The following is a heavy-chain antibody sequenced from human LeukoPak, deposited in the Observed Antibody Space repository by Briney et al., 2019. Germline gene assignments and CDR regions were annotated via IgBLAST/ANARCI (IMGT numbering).Heavy chain of an antibody. CDR3: ARGARTMIVVVITDSDAFDI. J-gene: IGHJ3*02. Sequence: GGSLRLSCAASGFTFSSYSMNWVRQAPGKGLEWVSSISSSSSYMYYADSVKGRFTISRDNAKNSLYLQMNSLRAEDTAVYYCARGARTMIVVVITDSDAFDIWGQGTMVTVSS. D-gene: IGHD3-22*01. V-gene: IGHV3-21*01. CDR1: GFTFSSYS. CDR2: ISSSSSYM.